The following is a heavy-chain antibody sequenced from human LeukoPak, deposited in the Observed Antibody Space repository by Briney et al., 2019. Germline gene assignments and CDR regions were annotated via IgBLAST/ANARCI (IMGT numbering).Heavy chain of an antibody. J-gene: IGHJ4*02. D-gene: IGHD6-13*01. CDR3: TRLASRGFDY. Sequence: GGSLRLSWAASGFTFSGSAMHWVGPASGKGLEWVGRIRSKANSYATAYAASVKGRFTISRDDSKNTAYLQMHSLKTEDTAVYYCTRLASRGFDYWGRGTLVTVSS. CDR1: GFTFSGSA. V-gene: IGHV3-73*01. CDR2: IRSKANSYAT.